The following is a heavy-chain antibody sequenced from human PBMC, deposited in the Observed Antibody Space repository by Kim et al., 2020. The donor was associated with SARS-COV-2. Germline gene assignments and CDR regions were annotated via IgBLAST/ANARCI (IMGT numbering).Heavy chain of an antibody. Sequence: SETLSLTCTVSGVSISNYYLSWIRQPPGKGLEWIGDIYYSGSTNYNPSLTSRLTISVDTSTNHFSLQLTSVTAADTAAYYCSRDSRGGVRTYFGLFGPGT. CDR2: IYYSGST. J-gene: IGHJ4*02. CDR1: GVSISNYY. CDR3: SRDSRGGVRTYFGL. V-gene: IGHV4-59*13. D-gene: IGHD3-10*01.